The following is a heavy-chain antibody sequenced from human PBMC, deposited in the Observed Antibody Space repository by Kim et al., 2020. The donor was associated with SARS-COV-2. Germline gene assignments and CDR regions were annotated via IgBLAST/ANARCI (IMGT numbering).Heavy chain of an antibody. CDR1: GVSFSGSY. D-gene: IGHD3-10*01. V-gene: IGHV4-34*01. CDR3: ARGGYGYNGSGSYYSRPNFYYMGV. J-gene: IGHJ6*03. Sequence: SETLSLTCAVYGVSFSGSYWSWIRQPPAKGLEWIGEINHSGSTNYNASPKSRVTISVDTSKNQFALKLISVTAADTAVYYCARGGYGYNGSGSYYSRPNFYYMGVGGIVTTVTVSS. CDR2: INHSGST.